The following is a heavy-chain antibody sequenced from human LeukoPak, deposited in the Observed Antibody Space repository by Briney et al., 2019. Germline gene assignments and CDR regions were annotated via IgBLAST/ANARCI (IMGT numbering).Heavy chain of an antibody. Sequence: SETLSLTCTVSGGSFSSSDYYWGWIRQPPGKGLEWIGSIYYSGTTYYNPSLKRRVTRSVDKSKNQFSLKLSSVTAADTAVYYCARDRYYYDSSGTRWFDPWGQGTLVTVSS. CDR3: ARDRYYYDSSGTRWFDP. D-gene: IGHD3-22*01. J-gene: IGHJ5*02. CDR1: GGSFSSSDYY. V-gene: IGHV4-39*07. CDR2: IYYSGTT.